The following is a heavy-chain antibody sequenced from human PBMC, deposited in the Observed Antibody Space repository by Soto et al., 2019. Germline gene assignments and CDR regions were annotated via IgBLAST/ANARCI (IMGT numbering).Heavy chain of an antibody. D-gene: IGHD3-3*01. CDR2: IRSKANTYAT. CDR3: ARGVYDFWSGHPKRLDY. V-gene: IGHV3-73*01. J-gene: IGHJ4*02. CDR1: GFTFSGSA. Sequence: HPGGSLRLSCAASGFTFSGSAMHWVRQASGKGLEWVGRIRSKANTYATAYAVSVKGRFTISRDDSRNTAYLQMNSLKTEDTAVYYCARGVYDFWSGHPKRLDYWGQGTVVTVSS.